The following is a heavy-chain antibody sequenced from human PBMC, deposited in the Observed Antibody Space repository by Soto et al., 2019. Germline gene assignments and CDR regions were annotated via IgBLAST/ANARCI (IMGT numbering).Heavy chain of an antibody. Sequence: ASRRLSFASSVITLSNASMNWFRQAPGKGLEWVGRIKSKTDGGTTDYAAPVKGRFTISRDDSKNTLYLQMNSLKTEDTAVYYCTKDLADEYYYYGMDVWGQGTTVTVSS. V-gene: IGHV3-15*07. CDR1: VITLSNAS. J-gene: IGHJ6*02. CDR3: TKDLADEYYYYGMDV. D-gene: IGHD3-3*02. CDR2: IKSKTDGGTT.